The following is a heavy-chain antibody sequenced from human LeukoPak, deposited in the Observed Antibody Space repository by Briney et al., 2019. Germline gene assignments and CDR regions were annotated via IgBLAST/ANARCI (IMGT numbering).Heavy chain of an antibody. D-gene: IGHD1-26*01. CDR3: TTTIVGVTTWFDP. CDR1: GFTLSNAY. CDR2: IKNKTNGGTT. J-gene: IGHJ5*02. V-gene: IGHV3-15*01. Sequence: GGSLRLSCAASGFTLSNAYMSGVRQAPGKGLEWVGRIKNKTNGGTTDYAAPVKGRFTISRDDSKNTLYLQMNSLKTADTAVYYCTTTIVGVTTWFDPWGQGTLVTVSS.